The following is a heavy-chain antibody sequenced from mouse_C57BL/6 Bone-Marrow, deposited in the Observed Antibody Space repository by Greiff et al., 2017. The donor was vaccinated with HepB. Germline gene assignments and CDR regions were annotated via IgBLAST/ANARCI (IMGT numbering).Heavy chain of an antibody. D-gene: IGHD2-5*01. CDR2: IDPETGGT. CDR1: GYTFTDYE. V-gene: IGHV1-15*01. Sequence: QVQLKESGAELVRPGASVTLSCKASGYTFTDYEMHWVKQTPVHGLEWIGAIDPETGGTAYNQKFKGKAILTADKSTSTAYMELRILTSADSAVYYCTRGKNYSNYSYYYAMDYWGQGTSVTVSS. J-gene: IGHJ4*01. CDR3: TRGKNYSNYSYYYAMDY.